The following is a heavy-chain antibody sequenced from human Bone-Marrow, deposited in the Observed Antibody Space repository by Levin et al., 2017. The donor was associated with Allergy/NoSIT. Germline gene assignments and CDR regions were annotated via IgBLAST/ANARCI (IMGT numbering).Heavy chain of an antibody. D-gene: IGHD3-3*01. CDR1: GITFKNSV. CDR3: AADLIPQGVRFLRGNFHYYGMDV. Sequence: SVKVSCKASGITFKNSVVQWVRQARGQRLEWMGWIVVDSANTKFAEKFQERVTITRDMSTSTAYMELSSLRSEDTAVYYCAADLIPQGVRFLRGNFHYYGMDVWGQGTTVTVSS. J-gene: IGHJ6*02. V-gene: IGHV1-58*01. CDR2: IVVDSANT.